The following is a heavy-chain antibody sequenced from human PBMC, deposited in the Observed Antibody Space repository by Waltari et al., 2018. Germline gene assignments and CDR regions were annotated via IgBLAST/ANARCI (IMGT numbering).Heavy chain of an antibody. D-gene: IGHD2-21*02. J-gene: IGHJ4*02. Sequence: EVQLVESGGGLIQPGGSLRLSCVASGVTVSNNDMTWLRQAPGKGLELVSLIYSGGTTYYADSVRGRFTISRDGSKNTVYLQMNSLRAEDTAVYFCARNQVETALGYWGQGTLVTVSS. CDR1: GVTVSNND. CDR2: IYSGGTT. V-gene: IGHV3-53*01. CDR3: ARNQVETALGY.